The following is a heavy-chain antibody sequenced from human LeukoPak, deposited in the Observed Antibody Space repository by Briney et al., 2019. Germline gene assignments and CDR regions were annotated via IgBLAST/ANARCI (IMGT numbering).Heavy chain of an antibody. V-gene: IGHV5-10-1*01. CDR3: ARHPMYYYDSSGYSNWFDP. CDR2: IDPSDSYT. Sequence: GESLKIPCKGSGYSFTSYWVSWVRQMPGKGLEWMGRIDPSDSYTNYSPSFQGHVTISADKSISTAYLQWSSLKASDTAMYYCARHPMYYYDSSGYSNWFDPWGQGTLVTVSS. CDR1: GYSFTSYW. J-gene: IGHJ5*02. D-gene: IGHD3-22*01.